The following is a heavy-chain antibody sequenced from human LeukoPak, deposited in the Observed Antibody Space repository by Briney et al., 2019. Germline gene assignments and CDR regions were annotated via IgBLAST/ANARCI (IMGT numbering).Heavy chain of an antibody. J-gene: IGHJ4*02. CDR3: ARAKITIIAGRTDY. Sequence: ASVKVSCKASGYTFTGYYMHWVRQAPGQGLEWMGWINPNSGGTNYAQKFQGRVTMTRDTSISTAYMELSRLRSDGTAVYYCARAKITIIAGRTDYWGQGTLVTVSS. V-gene: IGHV1-2*02. D-gene: IGHD3-22*01. CDR1: GYTFTGYY. CDR2: INPNSGGT.